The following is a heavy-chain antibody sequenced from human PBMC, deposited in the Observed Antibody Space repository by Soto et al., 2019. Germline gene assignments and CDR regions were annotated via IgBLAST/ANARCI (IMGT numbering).Heavy chain of an antibody. Sequence: GPKLVNPTHTLTITCTSAGFALSNSGKSVGWIRQPPGKALEWLALIYWNDDKRYSPSLKSRLTITKDTSKNQVVLTMTNMDPVDTATYYCAHTVTRWVAAEARWLEPSGYGTLVPVSS. CDR3: AHTVTRWVAAEARWLEP. D-gene: IGHD2-15*01. CDR2: IYWNDDK. CDR1: GFALSNSGKS. J-gene: IGHJ5*02. V-gene: IGHV2-5*01.